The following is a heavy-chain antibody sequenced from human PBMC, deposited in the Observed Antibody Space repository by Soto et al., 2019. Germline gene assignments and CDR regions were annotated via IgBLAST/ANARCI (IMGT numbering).Heavy chain of an antibody. J-gene: IGHJ6*03. D-gene: IGHD5-12*01. CDR1: GYTLTELS. Sequence: GASVKVSCKVSGYTLTELSMHWVRQAPGKGLEWMGGFDPEDGETIYAQKFQGRVTMTEDTSTDTAYMELSSLRSEDAAVYYCARGNSGFYYYYMDVWGKGTTVTVSS. CDR3: ARGNSGFYYYYMDV. V-gene: IGHV1-24*01. CDR2: FDPEDGET.